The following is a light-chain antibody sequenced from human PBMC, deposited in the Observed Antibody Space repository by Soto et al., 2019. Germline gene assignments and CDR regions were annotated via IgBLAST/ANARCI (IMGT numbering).Light chain of an antibody. Sequence: EIVMTQSPATLSVSPGERATLSCRASQSVSSNLAWYQQKPGQAPRLLIYGASTRATGIPARFSGSGSGTEFTLTISSLQSEDWAVYYCQQYNNWPPWTFGQGTKV. CDR3: QQYNNWPPWT. J-gene: IGKJ1*01. CDR1: QSVSSN. V-gene: IGKV3-15*01. CDR2: GAS.